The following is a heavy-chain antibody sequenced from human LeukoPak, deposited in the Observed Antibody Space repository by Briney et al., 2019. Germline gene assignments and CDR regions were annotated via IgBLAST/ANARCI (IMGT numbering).Heavy chain of an antibody. CDR2: IYYSGST. J-gene: IGHJ1*01. V-gene: IGHV4-61*08. Sequence: PSETLSLTCAVSGGSISSGGYSWSWIRQPPGKGLEWIGYIYYSGSTNYNPSLKSRVTISVDTSKNQFSLKLSSVTAADTAVYYCARSLSSLLGYCSGGSCYPEYFQHWGQGTLVTVSS. CDR1: GGSISSGGYS. CDR3: ARSLSSLLGYCSGGSCYPEYFQH. D-gene: IGHD2-15*01.